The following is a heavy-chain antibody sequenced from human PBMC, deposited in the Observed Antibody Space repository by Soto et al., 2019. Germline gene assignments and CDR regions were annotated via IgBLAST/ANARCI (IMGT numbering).Heavy chain of an antibody. CDR2: IVPVLGTP. CDR3: ARNGTYSSSLSHYSGMDV. D-gene: IGHD1-26*01. CDR1: GGTFGNFI. V-gene: IGHV1-69*01. Sequence: QVHLVQSGAEVKEPGSSVRVSCKASGGTFGNFIMNWVRQTPGQGLEWMGGIVPVLGTPTYAEKFKGRVRISATGSTSTTYIDLTSLRSEDTAIYYCARNGTYSSSLSHYSGMDVWGQGTTVTASS. J-gene: IGHJ6*02.